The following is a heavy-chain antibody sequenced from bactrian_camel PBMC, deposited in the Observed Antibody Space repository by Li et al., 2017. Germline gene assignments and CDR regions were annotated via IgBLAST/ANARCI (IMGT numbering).Heavy chain of an antibody. Sequence: VQLVESGGGSVQAGGSLKLSCSASEFTACVGWFRQRPGKGREVVATMYGLGGPTYYDNSVLGRFTISRDNAKNTVYLETNSLKSEDTALYYCAVDGGYYSYEHWADFGYWGQGTQVTVS. V-gene: IGHV3S40*01. CDR3: AVDGGYYSYEHWADFGY. J-gene: IGHJ6*01. CDR1: EFTAC. D-gene: IGHD2*01. CDR2: MYGLGGPT.